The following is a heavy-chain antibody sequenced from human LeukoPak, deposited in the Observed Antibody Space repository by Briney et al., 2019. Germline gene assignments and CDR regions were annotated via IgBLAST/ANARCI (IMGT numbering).Heavy chain of an antibody. V-gene: IGHV4-59*01. Sequence: KASETLSLTCTVSGGSISIYYWSWIRQPPGKGLEWIGYIYYSGSTNYNPSLKSRVTISVDTSKNQFSLKLSSVTAADTAVYYCARGQQWLAYYYYYGMDVWAKGPRSPSP. J-gene: IGHJ6*02. D-gene: IGHD6-19*01. CDR2: IYYSGST. CDR1: GGSISIYY. CDR3: ARGQQWLAYYYYYGMDV.